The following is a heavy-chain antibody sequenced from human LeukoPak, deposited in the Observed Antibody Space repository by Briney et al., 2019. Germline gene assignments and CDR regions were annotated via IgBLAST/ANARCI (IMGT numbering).Heavy chain of an antibody. D-gene: IGHD3-16*02. CDR3: ARQKYRPESQHDY. V-gene: IGHV4-39*01. J-gene: IGHJ4*02. Sequence: PSETLSLTCTVSGGSISSSSYYWGWIRQPPGKGLEWTGSIYYSGSTYYNPSLKSRVTISVDTSKNQFSLKLSSVTAADTAVYYCARQKYRPESQHDYWGQGTLVTVSS. CDR2: IYYSGST. CDR1: GGSISSSSYY.